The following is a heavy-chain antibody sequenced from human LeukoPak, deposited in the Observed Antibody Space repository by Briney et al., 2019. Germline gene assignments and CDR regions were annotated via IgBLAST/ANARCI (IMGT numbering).Heavy chain of an antibody. CDR1: GFTFSSYS. D-gene: IGHD1-1*01. CDR2: ISSSSSYI. J-gene: IGHJ4*02. V-gene: IGHV3-21*01. Sequence: GGSLRLSCAASGFTFSSYSMNWVRQAPGKGLEWVSSISSSSSYIYYADSVKGRFTISRDNAKNSLYLQMNSLRAEDTAVYYCAREGTTGTAAQFDYWGQGTLVTVSS. CDR3: AREGTTGTAAQFDY.